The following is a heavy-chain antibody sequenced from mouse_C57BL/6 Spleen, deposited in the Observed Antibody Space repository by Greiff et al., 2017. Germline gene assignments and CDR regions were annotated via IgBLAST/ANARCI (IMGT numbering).Heavy chain of an antibody. CDR2: IYPGDGDT. J-gene: IGHJ2*01. V-gene: IGHV1-80*01. Sequence: VQLQESGAELVKPGASVKISCKASGYAFSSYWMNWVKQRPGKGLEWIGQIYPGDGDTNYNGKFKGKATLTADKSSSTAYMQLSSLTSEDSAVYFCARGDTTVVATRYYFDYWGQGTTLTVSS. D-gene: IGHD1-1*01. CDR1: GYAFSSYW. CDR3: ARGDTTVVATRYYFDY.